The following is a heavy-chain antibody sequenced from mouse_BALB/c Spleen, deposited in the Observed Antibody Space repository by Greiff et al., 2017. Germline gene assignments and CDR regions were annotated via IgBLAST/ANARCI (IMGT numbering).Heavy chain of an antibody. CDR2: IDPETGGT. D-gene: IGHD2-1*01. J-gene: IGHJ2*01. Sequence: QVQLQQSGAELVRPGASVTLSCKASGYTFTDYEMHWVKQTPVHGLEWIGAIDPETGGTAYNQKFKGKATLTADKSSSTAYMELRSLTSEDSAVYYCTRSPYGNFDDWGQGTTLTVSS. CDR1: GYTFTDYE. CDR3: TRSPYGNFDD. V-gene: IGHV1-15*01.